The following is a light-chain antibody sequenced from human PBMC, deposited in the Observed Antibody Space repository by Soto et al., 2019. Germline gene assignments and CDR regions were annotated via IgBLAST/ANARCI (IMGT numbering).Light chain of an antibody. CDR3: SSYASSNYV. J-gene: IGLJ1*01. CDR2: DVS. V-gene: IGLV2-14*03. Sequence: QSALTQPASGSGSPGQSITISCTGTSSDVGGSNYVSWYQQHSGKAPKLIIFDVSHRPSGFSNRFSGSKSGNTASLTISGLQPEDEAVYYCSSYASSNYVFGTGTKLTVL. CDR1: SSDVGGSNY.